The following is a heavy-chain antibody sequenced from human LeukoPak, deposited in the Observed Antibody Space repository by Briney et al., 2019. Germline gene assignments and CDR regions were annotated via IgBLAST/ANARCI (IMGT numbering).Heavy chain of an antibody. CDR1: GGSISSGGYY. Sequence: KTSETLSLTCTVSGGSISSGGYYWSWIRQHPGKGLEWIGYIYYSGSTYYNPSLKSRVTISVDTSKNQFPLKLSSVTAADTAVYYCARVGVVHYGMDVWGQGTTVTVSS. CDR3: ARVGVVHYGMDV. J-gene: IGHJ6*02. CDR2: IYYSGST. V-gene: IGHV4-31*03. D-gene: IGHD3-10*01.